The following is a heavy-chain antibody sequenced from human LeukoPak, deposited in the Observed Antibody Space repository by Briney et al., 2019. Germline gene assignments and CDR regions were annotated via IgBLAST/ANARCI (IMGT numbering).Heavy chain of an antibody. CDR3: AKDHLRYYYDSSGYYPAFDY. CDR2: ISGSGGST. D-gene: IGHD3-22*01. CDR1: GFTFSIYA. V-gene: IGHV3-23*01. J-gene: IGHJ4*02. Sequence: GGSLRLSCAASGFTFSIYAMSWVRQAPGKGLEWVSAISGSGGSTYYADSVKGRFTISRDNSKNTLYLQMNSLRAEDTAVYYCAKDHLRYYYDSSGYYPAFDYWGQGTLVTVSS.